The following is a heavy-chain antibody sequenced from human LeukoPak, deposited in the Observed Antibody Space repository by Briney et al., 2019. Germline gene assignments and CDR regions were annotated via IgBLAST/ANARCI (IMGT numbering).Heavy chain of an antibody. CDR3: ARGDNGGYYLDY. D-gene: IGHD3-22*01. Sequence: GASVKVSCKASGYTFTGYGVTWVRQAPGQGLEWMGWISAYNDNTNYAQKLQTRVTITTDTSTNTAYMELRSLRSDDTAVYYCARGDNGGYYLDYWGQGTLVTVSS. V-gene: IGHV1-18*01. J-gene: IGHJ4*02. CDR2: ISAYNDNT. CDR1: GYTFTGYG.